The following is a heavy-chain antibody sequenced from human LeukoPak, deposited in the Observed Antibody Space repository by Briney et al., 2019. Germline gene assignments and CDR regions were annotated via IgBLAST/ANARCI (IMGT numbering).Heavy chain of an antibody. CDR3: ARGTWIQLWLIDY. CDR1: GFTFSSYN. J-gene: IGHJ4*02. V-gene: IGHV3-48*01. CDR2: ISSSSSVV. Sequence: AGGSLRLSCAASGFTFSSYNMNLVRQAPGKGLEWVSYISSSSSVVYYADSVKGRFTISRDNAKNSLYLQMNSLRAEDTAVYYCARGTWIQLWLIDYWGQGTLVTVSS. D-gene: IGHD5-18*01.